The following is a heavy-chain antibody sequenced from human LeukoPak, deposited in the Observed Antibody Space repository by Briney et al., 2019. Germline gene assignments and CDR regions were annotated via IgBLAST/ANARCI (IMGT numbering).Heavy chain of an antibody. D-gene: IGHD7-27*01. CDR2: IYYSGIT. Sequence: PSQSLSLTFSVSGGSISSVDYYSSSIRQHGGKGLEWIGYIYYSGITYYKPALKSRVTISVDTPKNQSSLKLRSVTAADTAVYYSATVVLGDPRQNWGGGYFDYWGQGTLVTVSS. CDR3: ATVVLGDPRQNWGGGYFDY. CDR1: GGSISSVDYY. V-gene: IGHV4-31*03. J-gene: IGHJ4*02.